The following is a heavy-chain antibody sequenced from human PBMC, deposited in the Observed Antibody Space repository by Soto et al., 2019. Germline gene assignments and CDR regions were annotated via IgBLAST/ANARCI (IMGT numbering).Heavy chain of an antibody. D-gene: IGHD4-17*01. CDR2: ISAYTGNT. J-gene: IGHJ6*03. V-gene: IGHV1-18*01. CDR1: GYTFTSYG. CDR3: AREYRTTGTTRGSYYYYMKV. Sequence: QVQLVQSGAEVKKPGASVKVSCKASGYTFTSYGISWVRQATVQGLEWMVWISAYTGNTNYAQKHQGRVTMTTATSTSTAYMELRSLRSDDTAVYYWAREYRTTGTTRGSYYYYMKVWGKETTLTVSS.